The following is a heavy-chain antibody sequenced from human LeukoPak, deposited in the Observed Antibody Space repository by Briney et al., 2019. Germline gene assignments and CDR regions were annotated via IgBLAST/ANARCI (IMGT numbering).Heavy chain of an antibody. D-gene: IGHD5-18*01. CDR2: IYYSGST. V-gene: IGHV4-39*07. Sequence: SETLSLTCTVSGGSISSSSYYWGWIRQPPGKGLEWIGCIYYSGSTYYNPSLKSRVTISVDTSKNQFSLKLSSVTAADTAVYYCARHGYSSLYYWGQGTLVTVSS. CDR3: ARHGYSSLYY. CDR1: GGSISSSSYY. J-gene: IGHJ4*02.